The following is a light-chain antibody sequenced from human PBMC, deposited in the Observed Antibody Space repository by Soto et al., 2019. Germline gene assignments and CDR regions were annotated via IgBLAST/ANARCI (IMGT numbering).Light chain of an antibody. CDR1: SSDIGGYNY. V-gene: IGLV2-14*01. Sequence: QSALTQPASVSGSPGQSITISCTGTSSDIGGYNYVSWYQQHAGKAPKLMIYEVSNRPSGVSHRFSGSKSGNTASLTISGLQAEDEADYYCNSYASTYVLVFGGGTKLTVL. CDR2: EVS. CDR3: NSYASTYVLV. J-gene: IGLJ3*02.